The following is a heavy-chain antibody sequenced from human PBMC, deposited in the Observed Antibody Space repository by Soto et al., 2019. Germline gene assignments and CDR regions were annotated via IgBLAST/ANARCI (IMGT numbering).Heavy chain of an antibody. CDR3: ARDGGYCSSTSCYGDAFDI. D-gene: IGHD2-2*01. J-gene: IGHJ3*02. CDR1: GGSISSGGYY. Sequence: QVQLQESGPGLVKPSQTLSLTCTVSGGSISSGGYYWNWIRQHPGKGLEWIGYIYYSGSTYYNPSPKTRVTISVDTSKNQFSLKLSSVTAADSAVYYCARDGGYCSSTSCYGDAFDIWGQGTMVTVSS. CDR2: IYYSGST. V-gene: IGHV4-31*03.